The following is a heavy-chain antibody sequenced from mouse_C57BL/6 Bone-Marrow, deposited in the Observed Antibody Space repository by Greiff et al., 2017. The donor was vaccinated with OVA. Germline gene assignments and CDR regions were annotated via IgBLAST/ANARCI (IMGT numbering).Heavy chain of an antibody. CDR3: ARPEAIYYDYDGYAMDY. J-gene: IGHJ4*01. D-gene: IGHD2-4*01. V-gene: IGHV1-82*01. Sequence: QVQLKQSGPELVKPGASVKISCKASGYAFSSSWMNWVKQRPGKGLEWIGRIYPGDGDTNYNGKFKGKATLTADKSSSTAYMQLSSLASEDSAVYFCARPEAIYYDYDGYAMDYWGKGTSVTVSS. CDR2: IYPGDGDT. CDR1: GYAFSSSW.